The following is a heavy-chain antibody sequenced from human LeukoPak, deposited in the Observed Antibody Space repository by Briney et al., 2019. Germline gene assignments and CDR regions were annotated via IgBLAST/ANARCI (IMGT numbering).Heavy chain of an antibody. J-gene: IGHJ4*02. CDR1: GYPFTSYG. CDR2: ISAHNGYT. Sequence: ASVKVSCKASGYPFTSYGISWVRQDPGQGLEWMGWISAHNGYTNYAQKLQGRVTMTTDTSTSTVYMELSSLTSDDTAVYYCARDMTCEVGYWGRGTLVSVSS. D-gene: IGHD1-26*01. V-gene: IGHV1-18*01. CDR3: ARDMTCEVGY.